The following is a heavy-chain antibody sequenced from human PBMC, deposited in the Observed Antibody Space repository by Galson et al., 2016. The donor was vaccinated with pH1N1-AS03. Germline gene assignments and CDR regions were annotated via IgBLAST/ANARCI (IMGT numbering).Heavy chain of an antibody. CDR2: IYFSGRT. CDR1: AGSISTYY. J-gene: IGHJ4*02. D-gene: IGHD2-2*01. CDR3: ARVRSEWLGVNSSWYGIDS. Sequence: ETLSLTCTVSAGSISTYYWTWIRQPPGRGLEWIGYIYFSGRTNCSPSLKSRANISLDRSRNQFSLNLNSVTAADTAVYYFARVRSEWLGVNSSWYGIDSWGQGTLVTVSS. V-gene: IGHV4-59*01.